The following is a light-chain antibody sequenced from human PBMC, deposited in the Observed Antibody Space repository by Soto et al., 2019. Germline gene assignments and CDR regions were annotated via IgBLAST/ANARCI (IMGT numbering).Light chain of an antibody. J-gene: IGKJ4*01. CDR1: QGISRW. Sequence: DIQMTQSPSSVSASVGDRVSITCRASQGISRWLAWYQEKPGKAPKLLLCSASCLQSGAPSRFSSSESGTDFTLTISRLQTEDFATYYCHQTNSFPLTFGGGTKVEIK. CDR2: SAS. CDR3: HQTNSFPLT. V-gene: IGKV1-12*01.